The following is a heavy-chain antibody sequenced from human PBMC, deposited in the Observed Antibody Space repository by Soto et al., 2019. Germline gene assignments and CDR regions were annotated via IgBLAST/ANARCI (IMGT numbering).Heavy chain of an antibody. Sequence: QAQLVQSGAEVKKPGASVKVSCKGSGYTFSGYGISWVRQAPGQGLEWMGWITPYNGNTHYAQKLQGRLTMTTDTSTSTAYMELRSLRSDDTAVYYCARDPLTSQLWGQGTLVTVSS. J-gene: IGHJ1*01. CDR2: ITPYNGNT. CDR3: ARDPLTSQL. CDR1: GYTFSGYG. V-gene: IGHV1-18*04.